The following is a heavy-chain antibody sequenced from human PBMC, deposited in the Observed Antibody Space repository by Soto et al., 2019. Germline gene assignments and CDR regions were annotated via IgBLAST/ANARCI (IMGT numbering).Heavy chain of an antibody. V-gene: IGHV4-30-2*01. J-gene: IGHJ2*01. CDR1: GGSISSGGYS. Sequence: SETLSLTCAVSGGSISSGGYSWSWIRQPPGKGLEWIGYIYQSGSTYYNPSLKSRVTISVDWSKNQFALELSSVTAADTAVYYCARESRSSRYDSSGYSQFWFFDLWGRGTLVTSPQ. CDR2: IYQSGST. D-gene: IGHD3-22*01. CDR3: ARESRSSRYDSSGYSQFWFFDL.